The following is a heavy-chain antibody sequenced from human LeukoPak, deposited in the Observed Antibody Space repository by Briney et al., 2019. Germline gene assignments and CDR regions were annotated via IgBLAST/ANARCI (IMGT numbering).Heavy chain of an antibody. CDR1: GFTFSTYG. CDR3: ARDRTPNWSAYSNPTFHY. Sequence: GGSLRLSSAASGFTFSTYGIHWVRQAPGKGLEWVAVISYDGTNKNYADSVKCRFTISRHISKNTLYLQLNSLRAEDTAVYYCARDRTPNWSAYSNPTFHYWGQGTLVTVSS. J-gene: IGHJ4*02. D-gene: IGHD4-11*01. V-gene: IGHV3-30*07. CDR2: ISYDGTNK.